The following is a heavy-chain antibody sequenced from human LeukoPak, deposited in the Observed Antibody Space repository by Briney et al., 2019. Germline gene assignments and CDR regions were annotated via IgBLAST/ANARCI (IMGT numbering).Heavy chain of an antibody. CDR1: GGSISSYY. CDR3: ARAISGSYSRAFDI. V-gene: IGHV4-59*13. D-gene: IGHD1-26*01. J-gene: IGHJ3*02. Sequence: SETLSLTCTVSGGSISSYYWSWIRQPPGKGREGVGYIYYSGSTNYNPSLKSRVTISVDTSKNQFSLKLSSVTAADTAVYYCARAISGSYSRAFDIWGQGTMVTVSS. CDR2: IYYSGST.